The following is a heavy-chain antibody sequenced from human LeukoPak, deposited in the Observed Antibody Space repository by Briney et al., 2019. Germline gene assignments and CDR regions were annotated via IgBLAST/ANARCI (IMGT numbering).Heavy chain of an antibody. Sequence: ASVKVSCKASGYTFTSYGISWVRQAPGQGLEWVGWISAYNGNTNYAQKLQGRVTMTTDTSTSTAYMELRSLRSDDTAVYYCARDGHDFWSGYFYYWGQGTLVTVSS. CDR1: GYTFTSYG. D-gene: IGHD3-3*01. J-gene: IGHJ4*02. CDR3: ARDGHDFWSGYFYY. CDR2: ISAYNGNT. V-gene: IGHV1-18*01.